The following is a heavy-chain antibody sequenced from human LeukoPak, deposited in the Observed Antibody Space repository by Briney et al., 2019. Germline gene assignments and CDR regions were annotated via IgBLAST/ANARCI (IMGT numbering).Heavy chain of an antibody. CDR1: GGSISRYY. V-gene: IGHV4-59*08. Sequence: SETLSLTCTVSGGSISRYYWSWIRQPPGKGLEWIGYISYSGSTNYNPSLKSRVTISVDTSKNQFSLKLSSVTATDTAVYYCARHSGSYYDNYDYWGQGTLVTVSS. CDR2: ISYSGST. J-gene: IGHJ4*02. D-gene: IGHD1-26*01. CDR3: ARHSGSYYDNYDY.